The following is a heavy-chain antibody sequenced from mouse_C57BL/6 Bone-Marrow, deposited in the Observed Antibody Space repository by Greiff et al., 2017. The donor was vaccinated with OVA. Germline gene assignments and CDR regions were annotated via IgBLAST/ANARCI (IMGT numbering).Heavy chain of an antibody. CDR2: IDPETGGT. J-gene: IGHJ3*01. V-gene: IGHV1-15*01. Sequence: LVESGAELVRPGASVTLSCKASGYTFTDYEMHWVKQTPVHGLEWIGAIDPETGGTAYNQKFKGKAILTADKSSSTAYMELRSLTSEDSAVYYCTIILRSWGQGTLVTVSA. D-gene: IGHD1-1*01. CDR1: GYTFTDYE. CDR3: TIILRS.